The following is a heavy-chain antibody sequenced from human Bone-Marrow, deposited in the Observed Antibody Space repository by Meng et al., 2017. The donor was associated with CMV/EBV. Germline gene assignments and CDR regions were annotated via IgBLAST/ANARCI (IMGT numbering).Heavy chain of an antibody. D-gene: IGHD1-26*01. CDR2: ISSSGSTI. V-gene: IGHV3-48*04. J-gene: IGHJ4*02. Sequence: GGSLRLSCAASGSTFSRYSMNWVRQAPGKGLEWVSYISSSGSTIYYADSVKGRFTISRDNAKNSLYLQMNSLRAEDTAVYYCARDTVVGVDYWGQGKLVTVSS. CDR1: GSTFSRYS. CDR3: ARDTVVGVDY.